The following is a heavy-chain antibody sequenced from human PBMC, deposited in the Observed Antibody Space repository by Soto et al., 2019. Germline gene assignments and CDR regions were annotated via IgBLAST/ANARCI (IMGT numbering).Heavy chain of an antibody. V-gene: IGHV1-2*02. CDR3: ARAYFRYYYDSSGYTQENWFDP. CDR1: GYTFTGYY. D-gene: IGHD3-22*01. J-gene: IGHJ5*02. CDR2: INPNSGGT. Sequence: QVQLVQSGAEVKKPGASVKVSCKASGYTFTGYYMHWVRQAPGQGLEWMGWINPNSGGTNYAQKFQGRVTMNRDTSISTAYMELSRLRSDDTAVYYCARAYFRYYYDSSGYTQENWFDPWGQGTLVTVSS.